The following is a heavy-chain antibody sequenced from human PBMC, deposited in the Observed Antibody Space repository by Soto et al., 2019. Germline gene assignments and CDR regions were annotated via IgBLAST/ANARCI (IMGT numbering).Heavy chain of an antibody. Sequence: QVQLQESGPRLVKPSGTLSLTCAVYSGSINSNWWSWVRQPPGKGLEWIGEIYHSGDTYYNPSLQSRVTISVDKSKNQFSLELSSVTAADTAVYYCSRQTYSYAWHHWSQGTLVTVSS. CDR2: IYHSGDT. J-gene: IGHJ5*02. D-gene: IGHD5-18*01. CDR1: SGSINSNW. CDR3: SRQTYSYAWHH. V-gene: IGHV4-4*02.